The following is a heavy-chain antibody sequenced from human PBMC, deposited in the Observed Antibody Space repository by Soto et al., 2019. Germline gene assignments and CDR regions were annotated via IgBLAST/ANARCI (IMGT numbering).Heavy chain of an antibody. J-gene: IGHJ6*02. CDR3: ARAWTPTAMISPDLYSYYYCLDI. V-gene: IGHV3-33*01. CDR1: GFTFSSYG. Sequence: GGSLRLSCAASGFTFSSYGMHWVRQAPGKGLEWVAVIWYDGSNKYYADSVKGRFTISRDNSKNTLYLQMNSLRAEDTAVYYCARAWTPTAMISPDLYSYYYCLDIWGQGTTVTVSS. CDR2: IWYDGSNK. D-gene: IGHD5-18*01.